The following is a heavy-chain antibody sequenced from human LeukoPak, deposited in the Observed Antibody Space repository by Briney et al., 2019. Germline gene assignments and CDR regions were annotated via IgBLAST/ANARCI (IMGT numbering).Heavy chain of an antibody. Sequence: SETLSLTCIVSGGSISSYYWSWIRQPPGKGLEWIGYIYYSGSTNYNPSLKSRVTISVDTSKNQFSLKLSSVTAADTAVYYCARRQTTMIVVAYSGGWYFDLWGRGTLVTVSS. D-gene: IGHD3-22*01. CDR2: IYYSGST. J-gene: IGHJ2*01. CDR3: ARRQTTMIVVAYSGGWYFDL. V-gene: IGHV4-59*08. CDR1: GGSISSYY.